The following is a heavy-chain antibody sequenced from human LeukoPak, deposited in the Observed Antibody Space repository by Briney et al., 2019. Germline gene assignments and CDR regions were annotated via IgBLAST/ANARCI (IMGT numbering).Heavy chain of an antibody. CDR3: AREGGSYRPLDY. V-gene: IGHV4-4*02. CDR1: GGSITQTNY. Sequence: GTLSLTCDVSGGSITQTNYWTWARQPPGKGLEWIGEVNLQGGTNYNPSLLRRVAISVDTSAKHVSLQMTSVTAADTAVYYCAREGGSYRPLDYSGQGTLVTVSS. D-gene: IGHD3-16*02. J-gene: IGHJ4*02. CDR2: VNLQGGT.